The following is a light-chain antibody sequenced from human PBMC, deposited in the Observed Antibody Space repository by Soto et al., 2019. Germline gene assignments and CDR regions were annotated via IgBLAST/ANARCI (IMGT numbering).Light chain of an antibody. J-gene: IGKJ1*01. CDR3: QQYNNWPRT. Sequence: EIVLTQSPGTLSLSPGERATLSCRASQSVRSNLAWYQQKPGQAPRLLIYDASTRATGIPARFSGGGSGTEFTLTISSLQSEDFAVYYCQQYNNWPRTFGQGTKVDIK. CDR1: QSVRSN. V-gene: IGKV3-15*01. CDR2: DAS.